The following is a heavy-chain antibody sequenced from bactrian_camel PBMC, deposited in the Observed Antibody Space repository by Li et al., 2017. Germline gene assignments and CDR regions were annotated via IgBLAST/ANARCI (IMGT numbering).Heavy chain of an antibody. CDR2: FYAGGGGT. D-gene: IGHD3*01. Sequence: VQLVESGGGSVQAGGSLGLSCAASTGTFRSACMGWIRQVSGKEREGVATFYAGGGGTYYADSVEGRFTISGDNAKNTVCLQMNNLKPEDTAMYYCATSADVNFRKCYAHWGQGTQVTVS. CDR3: ATSADVNFRKCYAH. V-gene: IGHV3S40*01. CDR1: TGTFRSAC. J-gene: IGHJ4*01.